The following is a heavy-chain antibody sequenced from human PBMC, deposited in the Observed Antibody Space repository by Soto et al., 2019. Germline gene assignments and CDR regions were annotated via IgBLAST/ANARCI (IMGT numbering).Heavy chain of an antibody. V-gene: IGHV4-30-4*01. CDR2: IYYSGST. CDR1: GGSISSGHYY. Sequence: QVQLQESGPGLVKPSQTLSITCTVSGGSISSGHYYWSWIRQPPGKGLEWIGYIYYSGSTYDNPALRSRLTMSVDTSKHQFSLELSSVTAADTAVYYCARVYDPNNWFDPWGKGTLVTVSS. CDR3: ARVYDPNNWFDP. J-gene: IGHJ5*02. D-gene: IGHD3-16*01.